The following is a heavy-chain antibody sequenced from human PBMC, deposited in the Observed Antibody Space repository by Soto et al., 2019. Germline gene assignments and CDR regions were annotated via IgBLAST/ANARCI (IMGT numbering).Heavy chain of an antibody. CDR1: GGSISSVNW. Sequence: QVQLQESGPGLVKPSGTLSLTCAVSGGSISSVNWWSWVRQPPGKGLEWIGEISHSGSTNYNPSLKSRVPISVDKSKNQISLKLNSVTAADTAVYYCVNDYSGWLSGWGQGTLVTVSS. D-gene: IGHD6-19*01. CDR3: VNDYSGWLSG. J-gene: IGHJ4*02. CDR2: ISHSGST. V-gene: IGHV4-4*02.